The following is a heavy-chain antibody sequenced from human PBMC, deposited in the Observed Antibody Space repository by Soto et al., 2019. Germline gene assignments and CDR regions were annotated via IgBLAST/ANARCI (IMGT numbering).Heavy chain of an antibody. CDR2: ISAYNGNT. CDR1: GYPFTSYG. Sequence: QVQLVQSGAEVKKPGASVKVSCKASGYPFTSYGITWVRQAPGQGLEWLGWISAYNGNTNYAQKLQGSVPMTTATSTSAACRGLMIRRSADTAVYYGARDGGSSGSYWGQGTLVTFSS. CDR3: ARDGGSSGSY. J-gene: IGHJ4*02. V-gene: IGHV1-18*01. D-gene: IGHD1-26*01.